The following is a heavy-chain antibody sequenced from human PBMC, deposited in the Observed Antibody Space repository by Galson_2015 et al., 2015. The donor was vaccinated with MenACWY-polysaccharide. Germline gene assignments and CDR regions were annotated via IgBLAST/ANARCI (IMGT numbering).Heavy chain of an antibody. D-gene: IGHD6-19*01. CDR2: MYSSGST. CDR1: GGSISSYY. J-gene: IGHJ6*02. Sequence: SETLSLTCTVSGGSISSYYWTWIRQPAGKGLEWIGRMYSSGSTNSNPFLKSRLTMSVDTSKNQFSLKLSSVTAADTAVYYCARVRGGQWPHYSMDVWGQGTTVTVSS. V-gene: IGHV4-4*07. CDR3: ARVRGGQWPHYSMDV.